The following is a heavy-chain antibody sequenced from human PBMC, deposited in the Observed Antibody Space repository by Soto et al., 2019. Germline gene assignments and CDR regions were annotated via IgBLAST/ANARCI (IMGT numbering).Heavy chain of an antibody. J-gene: IGHJ6*02. CDR1: GGSISSGGYS. Sequence: QLQLQEYGSGLVKPSQTLSLTCAVSGGSISSGGYSWSWIRQPPGKGLEWIGYIYHSGSTYYNPSLKSRVTISVDRSKNQFSLKLSSVTAADTAVYYCARGGSSSWYGGYYYGMDVWGQGTTVTVSS. D-gene: IGHD6-13*01. CDR3: ARGGSSSWYGGYYYGMDV. CDR2: IYHSGST. V-gene: IGHV4-30-2*01.